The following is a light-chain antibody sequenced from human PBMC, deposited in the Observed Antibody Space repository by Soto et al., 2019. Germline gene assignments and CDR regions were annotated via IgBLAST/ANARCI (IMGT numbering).Light chain of an antibody. Sequence: EIVLTQSPGTLSLSPGERATLSCRASQSVYTNYLAWYQQKPGQAPRLLIYGASRRATGVPDRFSGSGSEIDVALTISRLEPEDFAVYHCQHYGSSPPVYTFGQGTKLEIK. CDR2: GAS. V-gene: IGKV3-20*01. CDR3: QHYGSSPPVYT. J-gene: IGKJ2*01. CDR1: QSVYTNY.